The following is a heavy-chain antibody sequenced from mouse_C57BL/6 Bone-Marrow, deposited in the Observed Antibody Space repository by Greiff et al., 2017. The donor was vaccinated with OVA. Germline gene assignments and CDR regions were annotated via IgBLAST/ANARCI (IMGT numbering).Heavy chain of an antibody. J-gene: IGHJ4*01. CDR3: AKDYDYGFYAMDY. Sequence: QVQLQQPGAELVKPGASAKLSCKASGYTFTSYWMHWVKQRPGRGLEWIGRIDPNSGGTKYNEKFKSKATLTVDKPSSTAYMQLSSLTSEDSAVYYCAKDYDYGFYAMDYWGQGTSVTVSS. D-gene: IGHD2-4*01. CDR2: IDPNSGGT. CDR1: GYTFTSYW. V-gene: IGHV1-72*01.